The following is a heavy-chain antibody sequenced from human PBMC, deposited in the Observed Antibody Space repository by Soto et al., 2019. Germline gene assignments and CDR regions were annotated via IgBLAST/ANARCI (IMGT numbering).Heavy chain of an antibody. Sequence: SETLSLTCTVSGGSISSSNYYWGWIRQPPGKGLEWIGSIYSSGSTYYSPSLKTRVTISVDTSKNQFSLKLSSVTAADTAVYYCARRNVNIRAFDIWGQGTMVTVSS. CDR2: IYSSGST. J-gene: IGHJ3*02. D-gene: IGHD5-12*01. CDR3: ARRNVNIRAFDI. CDR1: GGSISSSNYY. V-gene: IGHV4-39*01.